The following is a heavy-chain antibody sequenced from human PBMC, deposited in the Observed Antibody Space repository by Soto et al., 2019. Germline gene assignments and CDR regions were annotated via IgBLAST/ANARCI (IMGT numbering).Heavy chain of an antibody. Sequence: QVQLVQSGAEVKEPGASVKVSCKASGYTFINYGITWVRQAPGQGLEWMGWISGYNGNTNYAQDLQGRVTMTTDTSTSTAYMELRSLRSDDTAVYYCARDEVPAANWLDLWGQETLVTVSS. CDR1: GYTFINYG. J-gene: IGHJ5*02. CDR3: ARDEVPAANWLDL. V-gene: IGHV1-18*01. CDR2: ISGYNGNT. D-gene: IGHD2-2*01.